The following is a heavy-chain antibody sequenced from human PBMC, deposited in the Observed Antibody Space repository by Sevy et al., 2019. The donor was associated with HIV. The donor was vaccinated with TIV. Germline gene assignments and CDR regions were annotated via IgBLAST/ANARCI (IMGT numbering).Heavy chain of an antibody. CDR2: IYSGGDT. CDR3: AKGGHGYSYVDY. CDR1: GFTVSSNY. Sequence: GGSLRLSCAASGFTVSSNYMTWVRQAPGKGLEWVSLIYSGGDTYYADRLKGRFTISRDTSKNTLYLQMNSLTAEDTAVYYGAKGGHGYSYVDYWGQGTLVTVSS. D-gene: IGHD4-4*01. V-gene: IGHV3-53*01. J-gene: IGHJ4*02.